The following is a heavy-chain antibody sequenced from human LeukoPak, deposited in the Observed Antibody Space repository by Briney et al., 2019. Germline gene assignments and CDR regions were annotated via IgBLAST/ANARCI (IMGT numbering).Heavy chain of an antibody. CDR3: ARGPDYGDYRFDY. J-gene: IGHJ4*02. Sequence: SETLSLTCAVYGGSFSGYYWSWIRQPPGKGLEWIGEINHSGSTNYNPSLKSRVTISLDTSKNQFSLKLSSVTAADTAVYYCARGPDYGDYRFDYWGQGTLVTVSS. V-gene: IGHV4-34*01. CDR1: GGSFSGYY. D-gene: IGHD4-17*01. CDR2: INHSGST.